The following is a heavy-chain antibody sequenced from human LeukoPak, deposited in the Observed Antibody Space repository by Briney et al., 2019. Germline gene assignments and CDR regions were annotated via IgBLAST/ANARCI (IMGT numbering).Heavy chain of an antibody. Sequence: SETLSLTCAVSGGSISSGGYSWCWIRQPPGKGLEWIGYIYHSGSTYYNPSLKSRVTISVDRSKNQFSLKLSSVTAADTAVYYCASGGYCSGGSCRPGYFQHWGQGTLVTVSS. V-gene: IGHV4-30-2*01. J-gene: IGHJ1*01. CDR3: ASGGYCSGGSCRPGYFQH. D-gene: IGHD2-15*01. CDR1: GGSISSGGYS. CDR2: IYHSGST.